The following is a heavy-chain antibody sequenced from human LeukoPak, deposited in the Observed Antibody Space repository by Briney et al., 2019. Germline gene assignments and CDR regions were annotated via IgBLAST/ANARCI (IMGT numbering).Heavy chain of an antibody. V-gene: IGHV3-23*01. CDR1: GFTFSSYA. Sequence: PGGSLRLSYAPSGFTFSSYAMSWVRQAPGKGLEWVAVISGGGSGTYYADSVRGRFTISRDNSKNTVYLQMHSPRAEDTAIYYCAKAVGSSGYFSRDAFDIWGQGTMVTVSS. D-gene: IGHD3-22*01. CDR3: AKAVGSSGYFSRDAFDI. J-gene: IGHJ3*02. CDR2: ISGGGSGT.